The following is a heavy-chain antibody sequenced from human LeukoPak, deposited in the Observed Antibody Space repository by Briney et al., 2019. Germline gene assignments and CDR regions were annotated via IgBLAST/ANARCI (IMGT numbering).Heavy chain of an antibody. CDR3: ARRGSVDTPMSNWEWWY. V-gene: IGHV1-18*01. CDR1: GYTFTTYG. Sequence: ASVKVSCKASGYTFTTYGISWLRQAPGQGLEWMGCISTYNGDTNYAQKFQGRVTLTTDTSTSTVYMELRSLISDDTAVYYCARRGSVDTPMSNWEWWYWGQGTLVTVSS. J-gene: IGHJ4*02. D-gene: IGHD5-18*01. CDR2: ISTYNGDT.